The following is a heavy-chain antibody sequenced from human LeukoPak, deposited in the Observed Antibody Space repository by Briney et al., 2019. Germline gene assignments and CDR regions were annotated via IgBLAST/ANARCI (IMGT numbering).Heavy chain of an antibody. Sequence: SETLSLTCTVSGDSISSSNCYWGWIRQPPGKGLEWIGSIYFSGGTYYNPSLKSRITMSVDTSKNQFSLKMNSVTAADTAVYYCARDSETPDVWGKGITVTISS. J-gene: IGHJ6*04. CDR3: ARDSETPDV. V-gene: IGHV4-39*07. CDR1: GDSISSSNCY. CDR2: IYFSGGT.